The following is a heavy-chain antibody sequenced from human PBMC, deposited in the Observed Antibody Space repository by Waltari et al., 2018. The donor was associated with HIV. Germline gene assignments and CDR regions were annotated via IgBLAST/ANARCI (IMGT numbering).Heavy chain of an antibody. Sequence: QVQLQESGPGLVKPSETLSLTCTVSGYSISSGYYWGWIRQPPGKGLEWIGSIYHSGSTYYNPSLKSRVTISVDTSKNQFSLKLSSVTAADTAVYYCARGGSSLPFDYWGQGTLVTVSS. V-gene: IGHV4-38-2*02. J-gene: IGHJ4*02. CDR2: IYHSGST. D-gene: IGHD6-6*01. CDR1: GYSISSGYY. CDR3: ARGGSSLPFDY.